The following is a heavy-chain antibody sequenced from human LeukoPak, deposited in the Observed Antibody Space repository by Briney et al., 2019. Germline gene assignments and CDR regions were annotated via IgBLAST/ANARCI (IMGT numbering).Heavy chain of an antibody. V-gene: IGHV1-18*01. J-gene: IGHJ1*01. CDR3: ARGPRIAVVGPRIRRDEYFQD. Sequence: GASVKVSCKASGYTFTSYGISWVRQAPGQGLEWMGWISAYNGNTNYAQKLQGRVAMTTDTSTSTAYMELRSLRSDDTAVYYCARGPRIAVVGPRIRRDEYFQDWGQGTLVTVSS. CDR2: ISAYNGNT. D-gene: IGHD6-19*01. CDR1: GYTFTSYG.